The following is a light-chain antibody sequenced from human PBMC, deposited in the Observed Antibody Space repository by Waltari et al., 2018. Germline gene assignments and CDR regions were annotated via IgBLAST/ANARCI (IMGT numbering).Light chain of an antibody. V-gene: IGKV3-15*01. CDR2: GAS. CDR1: QSVSSN. J-gene: IGKJ1*01. CDR3: QQYNNWPSTT. Sequence: ETVMTQSPATLSVSPGERATLSCRASQSVSSNLAWYQQKPGQAPRLLIYGASTRATGIPARFSGSGSGTEFTLTISSLQSEDFAVYYCQQYNNWPSTTFGQGTKVEIK.